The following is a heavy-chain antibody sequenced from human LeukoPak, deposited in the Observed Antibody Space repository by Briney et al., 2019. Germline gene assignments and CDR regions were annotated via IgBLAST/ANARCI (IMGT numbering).Heavy chain of an antibody. J-gene: IGHJ5*02. D-gene: IGHD2-15*01. Sequence: TPSETLSLTCTVSGGSISSYYWSWIRQPAGKGLEWIGRIYTSGSTNYNPSLKSRVTISVDTSKNQFSLKLSSVTAADTAVYYCARIAMVAATQWFDPWGQGTLVTVSS. CDR1: GGSISSYY. CDR2: IYTSGST. CDR3: ARIAMVAATQWFDP. V-gene: IGHV4-4*07.